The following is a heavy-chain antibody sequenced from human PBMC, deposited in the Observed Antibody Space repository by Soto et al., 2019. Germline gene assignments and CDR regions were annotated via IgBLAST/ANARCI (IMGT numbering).Heavy chain of an antibody. Sequence: QVQLQESGPGLVKPSETLSLTCTASGGSISSYYWSWIRQPPGKGLEWIGYIYYSGSTNYNPSLKSRVTISVDPSKNQFSLKLSSVTAADTAVYYCARGGLFRYFDWLLFAYWGQGTLVTVSS. J-gene: IGHJ4*02. CDR1: GGSISSYY. D-gene: IGHD3-9*01. V-gene: IGHV4-59*01. CDR2: IYYSGST. CDR3: ARGGLFRYFDWLLFAY.